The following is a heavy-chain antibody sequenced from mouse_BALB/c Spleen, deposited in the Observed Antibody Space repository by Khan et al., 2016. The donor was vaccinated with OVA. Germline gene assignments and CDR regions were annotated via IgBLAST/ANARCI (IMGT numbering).Heavy chain of an antibody. Sequence: EVQLVESGGGLVQPGGSRKLSCTASGFTFSSYGMYWVRQAPERGLEWVAYISSGSSTLHYEDTVKGRFTISSENPKNPLLLQMNRLRSEATGMSYCARSSSSMFTTGLSYWGQGTLVTVSA. CDR2: ISSGSSTL. J-gene: IGHJ3*01. CDR1: GFTFSSYG. V-gene: IGHV5-17*02. D-gene: IGHD2-2*01. CDR3: ARSSSSMFTTGLSY.